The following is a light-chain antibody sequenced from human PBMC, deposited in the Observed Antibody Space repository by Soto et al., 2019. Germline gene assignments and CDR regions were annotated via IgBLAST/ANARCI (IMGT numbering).Light chain of an antibody. J-gene: IGLJ2*01. CDR3: SSYTTSSTVV. Sequence: QSALTQPASVSGSPGQSITISCTGTSSDVGGYNYVSWYQQHPGKAPKLIIYDVSNRPSGVSNRFSGSKSGNTASLTISGLQAEDAADYHCSSYTTSSTVVFGGGTKLTVL. CDR2: DVS. CDR1: SSDVGGYNY. V-gene: IGLV2-14*01.